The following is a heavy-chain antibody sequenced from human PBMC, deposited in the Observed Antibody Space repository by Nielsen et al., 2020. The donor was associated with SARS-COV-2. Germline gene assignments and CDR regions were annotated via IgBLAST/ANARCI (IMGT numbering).Heavy chain of an antibody. CDR1: GFTFNIYA. CDR2: ISASGGST. J-gene: IGHJ6*02. Sequence: GESLKISCIASGFTFNIYAMAWVRRTPGRGLQWVSGISASGGSTYYTDSVKGRFAVSRDNSRNTLYLQMHSLRVEDTAVYYCAKEKFGEFPYYGMDVWGQGTTVTVSS. D-gene: IGHD3-10*01. CDR3: AKEKFGEFPYYGMDV. V-gene: IGHV3-23*01.